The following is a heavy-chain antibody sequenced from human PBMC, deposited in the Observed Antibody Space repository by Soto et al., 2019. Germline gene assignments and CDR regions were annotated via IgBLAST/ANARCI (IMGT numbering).Heavy chain of an antibody. CDR3: TQAYQYGGCSSGGCFTPDY. CDR2: ISGSGATT. J-gene: IGHJ4*02. Sequence: EVQLLESGGGSVQPGGSLRLSCAASGFTFSNFAMTWVRQAPGKGLEWVSSISGSGATTHYADSVKGRFTISRDNSKNTLFLRMSSLRAEDTALYYCTQAYQYGGCSSGGCFTPDYWGQGTPVTVSS. V-gene: IGHV3-23*01. D-gene: IGHD2-15*01. CDR1: GFTFSNFA.